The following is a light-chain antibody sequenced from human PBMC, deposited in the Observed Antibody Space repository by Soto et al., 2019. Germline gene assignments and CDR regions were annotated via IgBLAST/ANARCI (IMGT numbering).Light chain of an antibody. CDR2: AAS. CDR1: QSISSY. CDR3: QQSYRPVA. J-gene: IGKJ2*01. Sequence: DIQMTQSPSSLSASVGDRVTITCRASQSISSYLNWYQQKPGKAPKLLIYAASSLQSGVPSRFSGSGSGTDFTLTISSLQPEDFATYYCQQSYRPVAFGQGNKLEIK. V-gene: IGKV1-39*01.